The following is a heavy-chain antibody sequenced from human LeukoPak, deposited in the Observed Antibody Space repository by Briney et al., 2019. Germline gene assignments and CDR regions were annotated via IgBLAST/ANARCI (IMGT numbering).Heavy chain of an antibody. CDR3: AREPDA. CDR2: VHHTGRA. CDR1: GDSISGSNYH. V-gene: IGHV4-39*07. Sequence: KPSETLSLTCTVSGDSISGSNYHWGWIRQPPGKGLEWLGTVHHTGRAFYNPSLRGRTTASVDTSKNEFSLKLTSVTAADTAVYYCAREPDAWGQGILVIVSS. J-gene: IGHJ5*02.